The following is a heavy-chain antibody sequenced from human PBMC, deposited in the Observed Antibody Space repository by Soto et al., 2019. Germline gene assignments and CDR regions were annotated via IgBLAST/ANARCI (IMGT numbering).Heavy chain of an antibody. D-gene: IGHD2-21*01. V-gene: IGHV1-2*02. CDR2: INPNMGGT. Sequence: QVQLVQSGAEVKKPGASVKVSCKASGYSFIAYYIHWVRQAPGQGPEWVGWINPNMGGTNPAQKCHGRVTTTRDTSISSAYIDLDALASDPTAIYYCVRASHMTPLRPRSPSHTGVWRKRTPVTVSS. CDR1: GYSFIAYY. CDR3: VRASHMTPLRPRSPSHTGV. J-gene: IGHJ6*03.